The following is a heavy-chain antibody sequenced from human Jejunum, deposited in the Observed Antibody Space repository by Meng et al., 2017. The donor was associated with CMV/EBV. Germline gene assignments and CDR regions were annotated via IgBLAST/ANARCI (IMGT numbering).Heavy chain of an antibody. CDR1: FAFSNYW. Sequence: FAFSNYWMGWVRQAPGKGLEWVANIEQDGSEIYYVDSVKGRFTISRDSAKYSVYLQMNGLSAEDTAVYYCARALYDFWTGYYFDYWGQGTLVTVSS. J-gene: IGHJ4*02. CDR2: IEQDGSEI. D-gene: IGHD3-3*01. CDR3: ARALYDFWTGYYFDY. V-gene: IGHV3-7*02.